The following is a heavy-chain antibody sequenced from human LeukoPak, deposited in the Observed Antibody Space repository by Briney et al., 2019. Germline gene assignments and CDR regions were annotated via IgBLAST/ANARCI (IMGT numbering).Heavy chain of an antibody. CDR2: IYNSGSP. CDR3: ARENGGPRLYFDL. Sequence: SETLSLTCTVSGGSVSSGSYSWSWIRQPPGQRLEWIGYIYNSGSPNYNPSRKSRVSISVDTSKNQFSLKLSSVTAADTAVYYCARENGGPRLYFDLWGRGTLVTVSS. CDR1: GGSVSSGSYS. J-gene: IGHJ2*01. V-gene: IGHV4-61*01. D-gene: IGHD1-1*01.